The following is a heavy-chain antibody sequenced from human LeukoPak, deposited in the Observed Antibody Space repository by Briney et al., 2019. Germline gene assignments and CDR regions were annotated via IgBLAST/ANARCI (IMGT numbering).Heavy chain of an antibody. CDR2: IFHSGIT. CDR1: GYSISSGYY. V-gene: IGHV4-38-2*01. Sequence: SETLSLTCVVSGYSISSGYYWGWIRQPPGEGLGWIGSIFHSGITYYIPSLKSRVTISVDTSKNQFSLKLSSVTAADTAVYYCARVRSRSLDYWGQGTLVTVSS. J-gene: IGHJ4*02. CDR3: ARVRSRSLDY.